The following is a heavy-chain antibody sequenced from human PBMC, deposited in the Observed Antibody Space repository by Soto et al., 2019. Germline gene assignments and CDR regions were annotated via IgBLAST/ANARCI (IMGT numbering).Heavy chain of an antibody. CDR3: ARGRFLIVYYFDY. Sequence: GGSLRLSFAASGFTFSSYAMHWVRQAPGKGLEWVAVISYDGSNKYYADSVKGRFTISRDNSKNTLYLQMNSLRAEDTAVYYCARGRFLIVYYFDYWGQGTLVTVSS. D-gene: IGHD3-3*01. CDR1: GFTFSSYA. CDR2: ISYDGSNK. J-gene: IGHJ4*02. V-gene: IGHV3-30-3*01.